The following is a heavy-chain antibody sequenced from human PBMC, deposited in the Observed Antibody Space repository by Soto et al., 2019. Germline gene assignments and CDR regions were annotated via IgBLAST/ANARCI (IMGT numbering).Heavy chain of an antibody. CDR2: IVPIRRTA. D-gene: IGHD2-2*01. V-gene: IGHV1-69*13. Sequence: ASVKVSCKASGGTFSSYRINWVRQAPGQGLEWVGGIVPIRRTADIAQKFQGRVTITADESARTAYMELRSLKSQYTAVYYCARDSGAKLSSSWGQGTPVTVSS. CDR3: ARDSGAKLSSS. CDR1: GGTFSSYR. J-gene: IGHJ4*02.